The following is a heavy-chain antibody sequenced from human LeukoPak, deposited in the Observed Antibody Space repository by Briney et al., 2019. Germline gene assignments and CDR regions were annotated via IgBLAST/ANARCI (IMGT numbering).Heavy chain of an antibody. Sequence: GGSLRLSCAASGFTFSSYAMHWVRQAPGKGLEWVAVISYDGSNKYYADSVKGRFTISRDNSKNTLYLQMNSLRAEDTAVYYCARDDFWSGYYTGGPFDYWGQGTLVTVSS. CDR2: ISYDGSNK. V-gene: IGHV3-30-3*01. J-gene: IGHJ4*02. CDR1: GFTFSSYA. D-gene: IGHD3-3*01. CDR3: ARDDFWSGYYTGGPFDY.